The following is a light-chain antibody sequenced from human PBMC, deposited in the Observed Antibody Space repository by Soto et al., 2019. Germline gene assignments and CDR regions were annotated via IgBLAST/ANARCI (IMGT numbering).Light chain of an antibody. CDR2: GAS. Sequence: ENVLTQSPGTLSLSPGERATLSCRASQSVTSNFLAWYQQKPGQAPRLLIYGASTRAAGVPDRFSGSGSGTDFTLTITRLEPEDFAVYYCQQYGRSPLPYTFGQGTKLGVK. J-gene: IGKJ2*01. V-gene: IGKV3-20*01. CDR1: QSVTSNF. CDR3: QQYGRSPLPYT.